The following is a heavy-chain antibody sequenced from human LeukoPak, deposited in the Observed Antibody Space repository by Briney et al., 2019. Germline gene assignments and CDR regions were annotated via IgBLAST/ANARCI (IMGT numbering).Heavy chain of an antibody. CDR1: GDSISSPYY. CDR3: ATDGDGYNRYDY. V-gene: IGHV4-38-2*02. Sequence: SETLSLTCAVSGDSISSPYYWAWIRQSPERGLEWIASLHHKGTTFLNPSLKSRVAISRDTSKEQFSLNLISVTAADTAVYYCATDGDGYNRYDYWGQGTLVTVSS. J-gene: IGHJ4*02. CDR2: LHHKGTT. D-gene: IGHD5-24*01.